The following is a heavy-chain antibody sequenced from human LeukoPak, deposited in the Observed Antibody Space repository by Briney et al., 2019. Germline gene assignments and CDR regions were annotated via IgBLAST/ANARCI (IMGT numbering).Heavy chain of an antibody. Sequence: GESLKISCKGSGYSFSSYWIGWVRQMPGKGLEGMGIIDPGDSDTRYSPSFQGQVTISGDKSISTAYLQWTSLKASDTAMYYCARTRDGYLSDVFDIWGQGTRVTVSS. CDR1: GYSFSSYW. D-gene: IGHD5-24*01. CDR2: IDPGDSDT. V-gene: IGHV5-51*01. J-gene: IGHJ3*02. CDR3: ARTRDGYLSDVFDI.